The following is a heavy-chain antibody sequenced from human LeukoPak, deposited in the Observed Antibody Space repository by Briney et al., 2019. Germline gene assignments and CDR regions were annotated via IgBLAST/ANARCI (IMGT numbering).Heavy chain of an antibody. CDR1: GFTFSSYA. Sequence: GGSLRLSCAASGFTFSSYAMSWVRQAPGKGLEWVSAISGSGGSTYYADSVKGRFTISRDNSKNTLYLQMNSLRAEDTAVYYCAKDKGSSGTLYYYYGMDVWGQGTTVTVSS. V-gene: IGHV3-23*01. CDR2: ISGSGGST. CDR3: AKDKGSSGTLYYYYGMDV. J-gene: IGHJ6*02. D-gene: IGHD3-22*01.